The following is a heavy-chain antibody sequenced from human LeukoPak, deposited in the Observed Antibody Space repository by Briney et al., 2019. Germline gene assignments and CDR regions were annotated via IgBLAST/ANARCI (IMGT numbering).Heavy chain of an antibody. CDR1: GYTFTRYG. D-gene: IGHD3-22*01. CDR2: ISSNNGNT. J-gene: IGHJ1*01. CDR3: ARSLHYYDNSGLFIQY. V-gene: IGHV1-18*01. Sequence: ASVKVSCKASGYTFTRYGFSWVRQAPGQGLEWRGWISSNNGNTKNAQKLQGRVTMTADTTTSTAYMELRSLRSDDTAVYYCARSLHYYDNSGLFIQYWGQGTLVTVSS.